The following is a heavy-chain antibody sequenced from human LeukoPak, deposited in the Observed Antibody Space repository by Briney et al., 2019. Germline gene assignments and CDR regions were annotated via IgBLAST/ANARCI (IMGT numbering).Heavy chain of an antibody. V-gene: IGHV1-2*06. J-gene: IGHJ4*02. CDR2: INPNSGGT. CDR3: ARDQTYYYDSSGFP. D-gene: IGHD3-22*01. Sequence: ASVKVSCKASGYTFTGYYMHWVRQAPGQGLEWMGRINPNSGGTNYAQKFQGRVTMNRDTSISTAYMELSRLRSDDMAVYYCARDQTYYYDSSGFPWGQGTLVTVSS. CDR1: GYTFTGYY.